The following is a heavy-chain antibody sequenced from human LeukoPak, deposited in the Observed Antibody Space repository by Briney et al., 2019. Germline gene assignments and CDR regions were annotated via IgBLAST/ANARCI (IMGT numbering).Heavy chain of an antibody. J-gene: IGHJ5*02. CDR2: IYTSGST. V-gene: IGHV4-4*07. CDR3: ARLKLTDNWFDP. CDR1: GGSTSSYY. Sequence: SETLSLTCTVSGGSTSSYYWSWIRQPAGKGLEWIGRIYTSGSTNYNPSLKSRVTISVDKSKNQFSLKLSSVTAADTAVYYCARLKLTDNWFDPGAREPWSPSPQ. D-gene: IGHD5-24*01.